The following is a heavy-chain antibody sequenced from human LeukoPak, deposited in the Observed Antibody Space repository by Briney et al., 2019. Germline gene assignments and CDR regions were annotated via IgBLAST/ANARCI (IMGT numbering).Heavy chain of an antibody. Sequence: GGSLRLSCAASGFTFSSYSMNWVRQAPGKGLEWVSSISSSSSYIYYADSVRGRFTISRDNAKNSLYLQMNSLRAEDTAVYYCARDRGVCFDYWGQGTLVTVSS. J-gene: IGHJ4*02. CDR3: ARDRGVCFDY. D-gene: IGHD3-10*01. CDR2: ISSSSSYI. CDR1: GFTFSSYS. V-gene: IGHV3-21*01.